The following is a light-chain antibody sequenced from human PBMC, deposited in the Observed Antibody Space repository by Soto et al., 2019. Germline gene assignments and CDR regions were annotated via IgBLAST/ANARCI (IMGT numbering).Light chain of an antibody. CDR2: YVS. V-gene: IGLV2-11*01. J-gene: IGLJ3*02. CDR1: SSDVV. CDR3: CSSAGGFTWV. Sequence: QSALTQPRSVSGSRGQSVTISCTGTSSDVVSWYQQHPGKAPKVIIYYVSQRPSGVPDRFSGSKSGNTASLTISGLQAEDEADYYCCSSAGGFTWVFGGGTNVTVL.